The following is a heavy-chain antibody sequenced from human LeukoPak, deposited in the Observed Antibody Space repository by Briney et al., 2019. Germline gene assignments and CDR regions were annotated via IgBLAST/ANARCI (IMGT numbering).Heavy chain of an antibody. Sequence: SETLSLTCTVSGGSISSGDYYWSWIRQPPGKGLEWIGYIYCSGSTYYNPSLKSRVTISVDTSKNQFSLKLSSVTAADTAVYYCATQYYYGSGANNWFDPWGQGTLVTVSS. CDR3: ATQYYYGSGANNWFDP. D-gene: IGHD3-10*01. CDR1: GGSISSGDYY. V-gene: IGHV4-30-4*01. CDR2: IYCSGST. J-gene: IGHJ5*02.